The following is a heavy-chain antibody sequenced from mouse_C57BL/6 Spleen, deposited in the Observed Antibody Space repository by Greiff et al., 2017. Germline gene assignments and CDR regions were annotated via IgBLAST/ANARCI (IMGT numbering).Heavy chain of an antibody. D-gene: IGHD1-2*01. V-gene: IGHV1-69*01. CDR2: IDPSDSYT. J-gene: IGHJ1*03. Sequence: LQESGAELVMPGASVKLSCKASGYTFTSYWMHWVKQRPGQGLEWIGEIDPSDSYTNYNQKFKGKSTLTVDKSSSTAYMQLSSLTSEDSAVYYCARSAHYYGSVARWYFDVWGTGTTVTVSS. CDR1: GYTFTSYW. CDR3: ARSAHYYGSVARWYFDV.